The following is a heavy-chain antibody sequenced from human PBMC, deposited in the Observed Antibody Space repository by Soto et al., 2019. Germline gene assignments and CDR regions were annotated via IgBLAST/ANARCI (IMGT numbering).Heavy chain of an antibody. J-gene: IGHJ4*02. CDR3: ASSRSSSSPGNFDY. Sequence: SVKVSCKASGYTFTIYDINWVRQATGQGLEWMGWMNPNSGNTGYSHKFQGRVSMTRNTSISTAYMELSSLRSEDTAVYYCASSRSSSSPGNFDYWGQGSLVTVSS. CDR1: GYTFTIYD. V-gene: IGHV1-8*01. CDR2: MNPNSGNT. D-gene: IGHD6-6*01.